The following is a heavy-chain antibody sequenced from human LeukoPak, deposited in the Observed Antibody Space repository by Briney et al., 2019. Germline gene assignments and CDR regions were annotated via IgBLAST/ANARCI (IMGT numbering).Heavy chain of an antibody. J-gene: IGHJ4*02. CDR3: ARGPGTGTTRGPPPTDY. CDR2: INHSGST. V-gene: IGHV4-34*01. CDR1: GGSFSGYY. Sequence: NPSETLSLTCAVYGGSFSGYYWSWLRQPPGKGLEWIGEINHSGSTNYNPSLKSRVTISVDTSKNQFSLKLRSVTAADTAVYYCARGPGTGTTRGPPPTDYWGQGTLVTVSS. D-gene: IGHD1-1*01.